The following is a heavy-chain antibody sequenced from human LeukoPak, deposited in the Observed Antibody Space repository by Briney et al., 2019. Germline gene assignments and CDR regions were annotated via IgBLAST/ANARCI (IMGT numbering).Heavy chain of an antibody. V-gene: IGHV4-34*01. CDR2: INHSGST. Sequence: SETLSLTCAVYGGSFSGYYWSWIRQPPGKGLEWIGEINHSGSTNYNPSLKSRVTISVDTSKNQFSLKLSSVTAADTAVYYCAKIREYYYNGLDVWGQGTTVTVSS. D-gene: IGHD3-3*02. J-gene: IGHJ6*02. CDR3: AKIREYYYNGLDV. CDR1: GGSFSGYY.